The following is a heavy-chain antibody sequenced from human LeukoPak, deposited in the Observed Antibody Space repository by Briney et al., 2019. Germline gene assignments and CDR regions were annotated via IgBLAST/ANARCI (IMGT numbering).Heavy chain of an antibody. D-gene: IGHD3-9*01. CDR3: ARGRYDVLAGYQPPYFDY. CDR2: ISISSSYI. CDR1: GFTFSNYN. J-gene: IGHJ4*02. Sequence: PGGSLRLSCAASGFTFSNYNINWVRQAPGKGLEWVSSISISSSYIYYADSVKGRFTISRDSAKDSLYLQMNSLRAEDTAVYYCARGRYDVLAGYQPPYFDYWGQGTLVTVSS. V-gene: IGHV3-21*01.